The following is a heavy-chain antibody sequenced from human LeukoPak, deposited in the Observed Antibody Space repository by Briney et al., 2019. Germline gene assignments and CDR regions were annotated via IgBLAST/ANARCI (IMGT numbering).Heavy chain of an antibody. CDR1: GFTFTSSV. J-gene: IGHJ4*01. CDR3: AADGAKYCSGGSCSEFWDY. Sequence: SLKVSCKASGFTFTSSVVQWVRQTRGQRLEWIGWIVVGSGNTNYAQKFQERVTITRDMSTSTTYMELSSLRSEDTAVYYCAADGAKYCSGGSCSEFWDYWGHGTLVTVSS. V-gene: IGHV1-58*01. CDR2: IVVGSGNT. D-gene: IGHD2-15*01.